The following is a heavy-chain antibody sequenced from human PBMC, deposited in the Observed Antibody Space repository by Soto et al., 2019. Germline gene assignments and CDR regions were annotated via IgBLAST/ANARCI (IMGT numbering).Heavy chain of an antibody. J-gene: IGHJ6*02. Sequence: QVQLVQSGAEVKKPGASVKVSCKASGYTFTSYYMHWVRQAPGQGLEWMGIINPSGGSTSYAQKVQGRVTMTRDTSTSTVYMELSSLRSEDTAVYYCARGGPVGYYYYGMDVWGQGTTVTVSS. CDR3: ARGGPVGYYYYGMDV. V-gene: IGHV1-46*01. D-gene: IGHD5-12*01. CDR2: INPSGGST. CDR1: GYTFTSYY.